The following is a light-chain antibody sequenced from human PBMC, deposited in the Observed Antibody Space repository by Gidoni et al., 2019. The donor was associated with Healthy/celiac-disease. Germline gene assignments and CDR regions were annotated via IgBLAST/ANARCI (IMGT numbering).Light chain of an antibody. CDR3: YSAADNKGV. Sequence: SYELTQPSSVSVSPGQTARITCSGDVLAKKYARWFQQKPGQAPVLVIYKASERPSGLPERFSGSSSGTTVTLTISGAQVEDEADYYCYSAADNKGVFGGGTKLTVL. CDR1: VLAKKY. J-gene: IGLJ2*01. V-gene: IGLV3-27*01. CDR2: KAS.